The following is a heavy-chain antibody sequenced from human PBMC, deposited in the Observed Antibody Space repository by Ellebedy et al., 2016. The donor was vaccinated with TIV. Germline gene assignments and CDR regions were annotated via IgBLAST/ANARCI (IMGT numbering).Heavy chain of an antibody. CDR2: IYSGGST. V-gene: IGHV3-53*01. J-gene: IGHJ3*02. CDR1: GFTVSSNY. CDR3: ARAPSWGVGFRSRPDAFDI. D-gene: IGHD7-27*01. Sequence: PGGSLRLSCAASGFTVSSNYMSWVRQAPGKGLEWVSVIYSGGSTYYADSVKGRFTISRDNSRNTLYLQMNSLRAEDTAVYYCARAPSWGVGFRSRPDAFDIWGQGTMVTVSS.